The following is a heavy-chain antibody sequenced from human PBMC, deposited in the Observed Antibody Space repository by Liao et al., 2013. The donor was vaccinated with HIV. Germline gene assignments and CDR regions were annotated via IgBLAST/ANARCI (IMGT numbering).Heavy chain of an antibody. J-gene: IGHJ3*02. CDR1: GVSISSYS. CDR3: ARDKYSDSSGYYPSDNDAFDI. Sequence: QVQLQESGPRLVKPSETLSLVCIVSGVSISSYSWIWIRQPAGKGLEWIGRIYSTGRTNYNPSLKSRVTMSVDTSSNQISLKLSSVTAADTAVYYCARDKYSDSSGYYPSDNDAFDIWGQGTMVTVSS. V-gene: IGHV4-4*07. D-gene: IGHD3-22*01. CDR2: IYSTGRT.